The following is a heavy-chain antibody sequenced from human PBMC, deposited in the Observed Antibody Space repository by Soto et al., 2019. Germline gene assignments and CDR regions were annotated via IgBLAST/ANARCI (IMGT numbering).Heavy chain of an antibody. CDR3: ARHNRYSSTWFEGWFDP. V-gene: IGHV5-51*01. Sequence: GESLKISCQGSGYSFTNYWVGWVRQIPGRGLEWMGIIHPGDSDTRYSPFFQGQVTISADKSISTAYLQWSSLKASDTAMYYCARHNRYSSTWFEGWFDPWGQGTLDTVSS. CDR1: GYSFTNYW. D-gene: IGHD6-13*01. CDR2: IHPGDSDT. J-gene: IGHJ5*02.